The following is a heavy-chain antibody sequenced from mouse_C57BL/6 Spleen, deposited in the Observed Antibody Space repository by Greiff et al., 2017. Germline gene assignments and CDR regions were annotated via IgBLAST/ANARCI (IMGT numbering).Heavy chain of an antibody. V-gene: IGHV1-22*01. CDR1: GYTFTDYN. CDR3: ARLETAQEDFDY. CDR2: INPNNGGT. D-gene: IGHD3-2*02. Sequence: EVQLKQSGPELVKPGASVKMSCKASGYTFTDYNMHWVKQSHGKSLEWIGYINPNNGGTSYNQKFKGKATLTVNKSSSTAYMELRSLTSEDSAVYYCARLETAQEDFDYWGQGTTLTVSS. J-gene: IGHJ2*01.